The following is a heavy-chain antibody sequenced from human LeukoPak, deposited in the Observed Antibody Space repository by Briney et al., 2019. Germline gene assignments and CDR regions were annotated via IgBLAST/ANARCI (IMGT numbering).Heavy chain of an antibody. V-gene: IGHV4-61*02. CDR1: GGSISSGSYY. Sequence: SQTLSLTCTVSGGSISSGSYYWSWIRQPAGKGLEWIGRIYTSGSTNYNPSLKSRVTISVDTSKNQFSLKLSSVTAADTAVYYCARDLGGGNQWGAFDIWGQGTMVTVSS. CDR2: IYTSGST. CDR3: ARDLGGGNQWGAFDI. D-gene: IGHD3-16*01. J-gene: IGHJ3*02.